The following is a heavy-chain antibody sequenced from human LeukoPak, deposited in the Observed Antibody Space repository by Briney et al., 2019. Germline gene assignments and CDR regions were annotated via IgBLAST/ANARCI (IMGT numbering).Heavy chain of an antibody. D-gene: IGHD1-26*01. V-gene: IGHV3-23*01. CDR3: AKDVGPNWFDP. Sequence: GGSLRLSCAASGFTFSSYAMSWVRQAPGKGLEWVSVISGGGDSTYYADSVKGRFTISRDNSKNTLYLQMNSLRGEDTAVYFCAKDVGPNWFDPRGQGILVTVSS. CDR1: GFTFSSYA. CDR2: ISGGGDST. J-gene: IGHJ5*02.